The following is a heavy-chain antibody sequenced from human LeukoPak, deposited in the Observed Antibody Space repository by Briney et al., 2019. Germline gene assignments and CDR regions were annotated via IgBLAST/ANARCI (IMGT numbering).Heavy chain of an antibody. CDR3: ARVGLHCSGGSCYDY. D-gene: IGHD2-15*01. CDR1: GFIFSTYW. Sequence: GGSLRLSCAASGFIFSTYWMHWDHQAPGKGLVWVSRISSDGSSTTYADSVQGRFTISRDNAKNTLYLQMNSLRAEDTAVYYCARVGLHCSGGSCYDYWGQGTLVTVSS. J-gene: IGHJ4*02. CDR2: ISSDGSST. V-gene: IGHV3-74*01.